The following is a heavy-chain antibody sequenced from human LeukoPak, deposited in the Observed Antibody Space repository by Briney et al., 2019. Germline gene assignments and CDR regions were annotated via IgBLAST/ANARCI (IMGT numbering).Heavy chain of an antibody. CDR1: FFTFTRSG. CDR3: AKDSTMVFFFYYMDV. CDR2: ISYDGNHK. V-gene: IGHV3-30*18. Sequence: GGSLRLSCAASFFTFTRSGMHWVRQAPGKGLEWVAVISYDGNHKYYADSVKGRFTISRDNSKNTLFLQMNSLRADDTAVYYCAKDSTMVFFFYYMDVWGKGTTVTVSS. J-gene: IGHJ6*03. D-gene: IGHD3-10*01.